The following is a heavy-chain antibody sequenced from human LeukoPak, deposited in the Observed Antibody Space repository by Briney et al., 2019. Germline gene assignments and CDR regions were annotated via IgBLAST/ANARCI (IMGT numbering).Heavy chain of an antibody. Sequence: GASVKVSCKASVYTFSSYGISWVRQAPGQGLEWMGWISAYNGNTNYAQKLQGRVTMTTDTSTSTAYMELRSLRSDDTAVYYCARVVVVPAAKVGYWFDPWGQGTLVTVSS. V-gene: IGHV1-18*01. CDR3: ARVVVVPAAKVGYWFDP. CDR1: VYTFSSYG. D-gene: IGHD2-2*01. J-gene: IGHJ5*02. CDR2: ISAYNGNT.